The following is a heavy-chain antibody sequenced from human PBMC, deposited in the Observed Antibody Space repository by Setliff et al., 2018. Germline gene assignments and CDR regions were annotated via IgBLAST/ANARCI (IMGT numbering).Heavy chain of an antibody. D-gene: IGHD6-13*01. CDR1: GGSISRYH. CDR3: ARGINSVSWTPKY. CDR2: IQTSGTT. J-gene: IGHJ4*02. V-gene: IGHV4-4*08. Sequence: LSLTCTVSGGSISRYHWSWIRQPPGKGLEWIGYIQTSGTTNYNPSLKSRVTISVDTSKNQFSLTLRSVTAADTAMYYCARGINSVSWTPKYWGRGTLVTVSS.